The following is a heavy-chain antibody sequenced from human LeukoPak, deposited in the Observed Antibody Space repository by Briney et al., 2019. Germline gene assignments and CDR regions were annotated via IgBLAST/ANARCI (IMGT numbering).Heavy chain of an antibody. V-gene: IGHV4-34*01. CDR1: GGSFSGYY. Sequence: KASETLSLTCAVYGGSFSGYYWSWIRQPPGKGLEWIGEINHSGGTNYNPSLKSRVTISVDTSKNQFSLKLSSVTAADTAVYYCARGRGLDYWGQGTLVTVSS. J-gene: IGHJ4*02. CDR3: ARGRGLDY. CDR2: INHSGGT.